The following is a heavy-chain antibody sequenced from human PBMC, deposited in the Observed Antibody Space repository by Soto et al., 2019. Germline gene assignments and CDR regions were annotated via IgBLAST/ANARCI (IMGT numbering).Heavy chain of an antibody. J-gene: IGHJ5*02. CDR1: GGSISSSSYY. D-gene: IGHD6-13*01. V-gene: IGHV4-39*01. CDR2: IYYSGST. Sequence: QLQLQESGPGLVKPSETLSLTCSVSGGSISSSSYYWGWIRQPPGKGLEWIGSIYYSGSTYYNPSLKSRVTISVDTSKNQFSLKLSSVTAADTAVYYCASFRAVGHSSWYDKGWFDPWVQGTLVTVSS. CDR3: ASFRAVGHSSWYDKGWFDP.